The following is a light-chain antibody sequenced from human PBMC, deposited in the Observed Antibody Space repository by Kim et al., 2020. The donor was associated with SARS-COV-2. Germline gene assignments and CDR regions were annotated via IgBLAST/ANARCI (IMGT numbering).Light chain of an antibody. Sequence: GDRVTITCRASQGVSNGLAWYQQKPGKGPKLLIYDASTLKSGVPSRFSGRGSGTDFTLTITSLQPEDFATYYCQQFYNYPLTFGGGTKVDIK. J-gene: IGKJ4*01. CDR1: QGVSNG. CDR2: DAS. V-gene: IGKV1D-13*01. CDR3: QQFYNYPLT.